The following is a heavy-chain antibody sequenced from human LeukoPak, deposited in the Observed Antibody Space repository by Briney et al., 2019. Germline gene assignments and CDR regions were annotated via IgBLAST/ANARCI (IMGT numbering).Heavy chain of an antibody. Sequence: SETLSLTCAVYGGSFSGYYWSWIRQPPGKGLEWIGEINHSGSTNYNPSLKSRVTISVDTSKNQLSLKLNSVTASDTAVYYCARDALRAETAPVWGQGILITVSS. J-gene: IGHJ4*02. D-gene: IGHD5-24*01. V-gene: IGHV4-34*01. CDR2: INHSGST. CDR3: ARDALRAETAPV. CDR1: GGSFSGYY.